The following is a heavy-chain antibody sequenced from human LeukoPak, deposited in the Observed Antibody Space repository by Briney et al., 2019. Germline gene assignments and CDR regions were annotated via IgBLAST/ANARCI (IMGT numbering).Heavy chain of an antibody. Sequence: SETLSLTCSVSAASFSTNYWSWIRQPPGRGLKWIGYVFDSGSTNYNPSLKSRVTISVDTSTKQFSLRLSSVTAADTAVYYCARLYQQSKWKYYYYYMDVWGKGTAVTVFS. J-gene: IGHJ6*03. D-gene: IGHD1-1*01. V-gene: IGHV4-59*01. CDR1: AASFSTNY. CDR2: VFDSGST. CDR3: ARLYQQSKWKYYYYYMDV.